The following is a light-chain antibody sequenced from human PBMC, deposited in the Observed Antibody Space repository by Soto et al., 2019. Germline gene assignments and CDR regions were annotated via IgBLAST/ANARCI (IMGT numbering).Light chain of an antibody. CDR1: QSVGTS. Sequence: EVVMTQSPGTVSVSPGERATLSCRASQSVGTSLAWYQQKPGQAPRLLIYGASTRATGVPARFSGRGSGTEFTFTISSLQSEDFEVYYCQQYYNWPPITFGQGTRLE. CDR3: QQYYNWPPIT. J-gene: IGKJ5*01. CDR2: GAS. V-gene: IGKV3-15*01.